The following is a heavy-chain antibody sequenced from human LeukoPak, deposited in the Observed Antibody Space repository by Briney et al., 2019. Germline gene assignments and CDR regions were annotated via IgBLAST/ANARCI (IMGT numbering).Heavy chain of an antibody. Sequence: SETLSLTCTVSGGSISSSSYSWVWIRQPPGKGLEWIGSIYYSWSTYYNPSLKSRVTISVDTSKNQFSLKLSSVTAADTAVYYCARRGSSGLGWYFDLWGRGTLVTVSS. CDR2: IYYSWST. J-gene: IGHJ2*01. CDR1: GGSISSSSYS. CDR3: ARRGSSGLGWYFDL. D-gene: IGHD6-19*01. V-gene: IGHV4-39*01.